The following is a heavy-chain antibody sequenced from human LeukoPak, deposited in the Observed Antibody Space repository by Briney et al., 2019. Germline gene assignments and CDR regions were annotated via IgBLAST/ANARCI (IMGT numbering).Heavy chain of an antibody. D-gene: IGHD5-18*01. CDR2: IIPIFGTA. CDR3: ARDRGRQLWFRYYYYGMDV. V-gene: IGHV1-69*13. CDR1: GGTFSSYA. Sequence: ASVNVSCKASGGTFSSYAISWVRQAPGQGLEWMGGIIPIFGTANYAQKFQGRVTITADESTSTAYMELSSLRSEDTAVYYCARDRGRQLWFRYYYYGMDVWGQGTTVTVSS. J-gene: IGHJ6*02.